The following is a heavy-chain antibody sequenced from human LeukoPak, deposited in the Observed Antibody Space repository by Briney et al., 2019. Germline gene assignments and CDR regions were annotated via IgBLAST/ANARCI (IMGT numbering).Heavy chain of an antibody. J-gene: IGHJ4*02. CDR2: IKSKIDGGTT. D-gene: IGHD3-10*01. Sequence: GGSLRLSCAASGFTFSHAWMSWVRQAPGKGLEWVGRIKSKIDGGTTDYAAPVKGRFTISRDDSKNTLYLQMNSLKTEDTAVYYCTTDLWYGELLEGFWGQGTLVTVSS. CDR1: GFTFSHAW. V-gene: IGHV3-15*01. CDR3: TTDLWYGELLEGF.